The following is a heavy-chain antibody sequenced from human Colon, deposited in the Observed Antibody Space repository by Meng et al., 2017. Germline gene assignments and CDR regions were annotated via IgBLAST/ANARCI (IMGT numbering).Heavy chain of an antibody. CDR2: IKSKTDGETT. J-gene: IGHJ4*02. CDR1: GFTFTYAW. CDR3: TTPRDLYDSTGFDF. V-gene: IGHV3-15*01. D-gene: IGHD3-22*01. Sequence: GESLKISCAASGFTFTYAWMTWVRQAPGKGLEWVGRIKSKTDGETTDYSAPVKGRFTISRDDSKNTLFLQMSSLKTVDTAVYYCTTPRDLYDSTGFDFWGQGTLVTVSS.